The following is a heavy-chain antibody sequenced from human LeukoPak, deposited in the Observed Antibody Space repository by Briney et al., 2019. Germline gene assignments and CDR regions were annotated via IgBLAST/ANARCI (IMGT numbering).Heavy chain of an antibody. CDR2: ISTSSSYI. J-gene: IGHJ4*02. D-gene: IGHD6-19*01. Sequence: GGSLRLSCAASGFTFSDYEMNWVRQAPGKGLEWVSSISTSSSYIYYADSVKGRFTISSDNAKNSLYLQMNSLRAEDTAVYYCANIPWDTSGCPRWGQGTLVTVSS. CDR3: ANIPWDTSGCPR. CDR1: GFTFSDYE. V-gene: IGHV3-21*01.